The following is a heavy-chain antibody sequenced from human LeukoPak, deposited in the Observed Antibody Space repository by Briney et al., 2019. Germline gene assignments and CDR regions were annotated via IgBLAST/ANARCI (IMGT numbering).Heavy chain of an antibody. D-gene: IGHD3-22*01. Sequence: GGSLRLSCAASEFTFSRYGMHWVRQAPGKGLEWVAFIRYDGSNKYYADSVKGRFTISRDNSKNTLYLQMNSLRAEDTAVYYCAKGSHYYDSSGYYRTNYFDYWGQGTLVTVSS. CDR2: IRYDGSNK. J-gene: IGHJ4*02. CDR1: EFTFSRYG. CDR3: AKGSHYYDSSGYYRTNYFDY. V-gene: IGHV3-30*02.